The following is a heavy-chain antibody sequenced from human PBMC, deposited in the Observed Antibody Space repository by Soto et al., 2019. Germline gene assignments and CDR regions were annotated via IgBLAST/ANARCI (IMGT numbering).Heavy chain of an antibody. CDR3: AGVPTTVLRLYMDV. CDR2: ISAYNGNT. J-gene: IGHJ6*03. D-gene: IGHD4-4*01. Sequence: QVQLVQSGAEVKKPGASVKVSCKASGYTFTSYGISWVRQAPGQGLEWMGWISAYNGNTNYAQKLQGRVTMTADTSASTAYMELRSLRSDDTAVYYCAGVPTTVLRLYMDVWGKGTTVTVSS. CDR1: GYTFTSYG. V-gene: IGHV1-18*01.